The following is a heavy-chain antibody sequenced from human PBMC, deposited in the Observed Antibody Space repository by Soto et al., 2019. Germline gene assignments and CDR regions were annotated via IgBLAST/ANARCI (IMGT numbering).Heavy chain of an antibody. CDR3: ARLGIAARYYYYYGMDV. J-gene: IGHJ6*02. CDR1: VGSISSSSYY. D-gene: IGHD6-6*01. Sequence: ETLSLTGTVSVGSISSSSYYWGWIRQPPGKGLEWIGSIYYSGSTYYNPSLKSRVTISVDTSKNQFSLKLSSVTAADTAVYYCARLGIAARYYYYYGMDVWGQGTTVTAP. CDR2: IYYSGST. V-gene: IGHV4-39*01.